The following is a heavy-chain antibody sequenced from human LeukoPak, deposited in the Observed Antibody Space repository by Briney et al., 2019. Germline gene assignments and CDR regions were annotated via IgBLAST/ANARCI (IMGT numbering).Heavy chain of an antibody. D-gene: IGHD4-17*01. CDR1: GFTFSSYA. V-gene: IGHV3-23*01. CDR2: SSGSGGST. J-gene: IGHJ4*02. CDR3: GRYGYGDYD. Sequence: PGGSLRLSCAASGFTFSSYAMSWVRQAPGKGLEWVSASSGSGGSTYYADSVKGRFTISRDNSKNTLYLQMNSLRAEDTAVYYCGRYGYGDYDRGQGTLVTVSS.